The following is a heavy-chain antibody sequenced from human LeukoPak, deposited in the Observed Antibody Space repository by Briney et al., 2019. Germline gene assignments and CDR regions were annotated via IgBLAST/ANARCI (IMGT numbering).Heavy chain of an antibody. D-gene: IGHD3/OR15-3a*01. CDR2: ISSSSSYI. CDR3: ARALMDADAFDI. J-gene: IGHJ3*02. CDR1: GFTFSSYS. V-gene: IGHV3-21*01. Sequence: GGALRLSCAASGFTFSSYSMNWVRQAPGKGLEWVSSISSSSSYIYYADSVKGRFTISRGNAKNSLYLQMNSLRAEDTAVYYCARALMDADAFDIWGQGTMVTVSS.